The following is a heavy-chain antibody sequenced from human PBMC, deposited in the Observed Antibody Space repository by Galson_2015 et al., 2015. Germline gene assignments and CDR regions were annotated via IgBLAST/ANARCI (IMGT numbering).Heavy chain of an antibody. D-gene: IGHD1-26*01. V-gene: IGHV1-3*04. Sequence: SVKVSCKASGYSFTDYAMHWVRQAPGQRLEWMGWINTGNGNTECLQKFQGRVTITRDTSASTAYMELSSLTSEDTAVYYCEILAAATSHWGQGTLVTVSS. CDR2: INTGNGNT. J-gene: IGHJ4*02. CDR3: EILAAATSH. CDR1: GYSFTDYA.